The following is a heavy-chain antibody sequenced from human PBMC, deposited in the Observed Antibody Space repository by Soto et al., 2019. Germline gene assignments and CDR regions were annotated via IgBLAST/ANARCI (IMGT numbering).Heavy chain of an antibody. CDR3: TTESICSSTSCYAWSHYYYYYGMDV. D-gene: IGHD2-2*01. V-gene: IGHV3-15*07. CDR1: GFTFSNAW. J-gene: IGHJ6*02. Sequence: GGSLRLSCAASGFTFSNAWMNWVRQAPGKGLEWVGRIKSKTDGGTTDYAAPVKGRFTISRDDSKNTLYLQMNSLKTEDTAVYYCTTESICSSTSCYAWSHYYYYYGMDVWGQGTTVTVSS. CDR2: IKSKTDGGTT.